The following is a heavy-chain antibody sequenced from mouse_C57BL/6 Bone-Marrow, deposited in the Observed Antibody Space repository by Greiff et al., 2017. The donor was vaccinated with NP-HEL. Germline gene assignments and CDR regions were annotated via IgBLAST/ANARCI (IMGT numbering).Heavy chain of an antibody. V-gene: IGHV5-17*01. J-gene: IGHJ4*01. Sequence: EVMLVESGGGLVKPGGSLKLSCAASGFTFSDYGMHWVRQAPEKGLEWVAYISSGSSTIYYADTVKGRFTLSRDNAKNTLFRQMTSLRSEDTAMYYCARRDFYYGSSYYAMDYWGQGTSVTVSS. CDR3: ARRDFYYGSSYYAMDY. D-gene: IGHD1-1*01. CDR1: GFTFSDYG. CDR2: ISSGSSTI.